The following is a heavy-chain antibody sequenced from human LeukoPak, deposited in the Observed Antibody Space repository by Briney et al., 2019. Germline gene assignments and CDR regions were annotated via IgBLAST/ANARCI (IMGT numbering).Heavy chain of an antibody. CDR3: ARGKVWELLT. CDR2: IYHTGSI. J-gene: IGHJ5*02. CDR1: CYSISSGYY. V-gene: IGHV4-38-2*02. D-gene: IGHD1-26*01. Sequence: PSETLSLTCSVSCYSISSGYYWGWIRQSPGKGLEWIGNIYHTGSIHYNPSLKSRVTISVDTSKNHFSLKLTSVTAADTAIYYCARGKVWELLTWGQGTLVTVSS.